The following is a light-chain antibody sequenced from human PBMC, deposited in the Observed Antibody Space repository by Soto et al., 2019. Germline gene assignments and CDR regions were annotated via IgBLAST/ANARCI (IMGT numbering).Light chain of an antibody. CDR1: SSDVGGYNY. CDR2: DVS. Sequence: QSALTQPASVSGSPGQSIAISCTGTSSDVGGYNYVSWYQQYPGKAPKLMIYDVSNRPSGVSNRFSGSKSGNTASLTISGLQAEDEADCYCSSYTSSSTRVFGGGTKLTVL. CDR3: SSYTSSSTRV. J-gene: IGLJ3*02. V-gene: IGLV2-14*03.